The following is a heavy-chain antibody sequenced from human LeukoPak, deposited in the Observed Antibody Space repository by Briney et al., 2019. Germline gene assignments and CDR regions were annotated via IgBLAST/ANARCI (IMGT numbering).Heavy chain of an antibody. CDR1: GFTFSSYW. D-gene: IGHD5-18*01. Sequence: GGSLRLSCAASGFTFSSYWMHWVRQAPGKGLVWVSRIDSDGSSTSYADSVKGRFTISRDNAKNTLYLQMNSLRAEDTAVYYCARDVDTAMARPGYFDYWGQGTLVTVSS. CDR3: ARDVDTAMARPGYFDY. V-gene: IGHV3-74*01. CDR2: IDSDGSST. J-gene: IGHJ4*02.